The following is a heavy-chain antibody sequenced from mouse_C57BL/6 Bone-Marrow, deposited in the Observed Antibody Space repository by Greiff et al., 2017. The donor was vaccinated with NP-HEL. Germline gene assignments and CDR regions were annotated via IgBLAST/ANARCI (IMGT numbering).Heavy chain of an antibody. CDR3: ARHEVDGYYPYWYFDV. V-gene: IGHV1-62-2*01. CDR2: FYPGSGSI. J-gene: IGHJ1*03. Sequence: VKLMESGAELVKPGASVKLSCKASGYTFTEYTIHWVKQRSGQGLEWIGWFYPGSGSIKYNEKFKDKATLTADKSSSTVYMELSRLTSEDSAVYFCARHEVDGYYPYWYFDVWGTGTTVTVSS. CDR1: GYTFTEYT. D-gene: IGHD2-3*01.